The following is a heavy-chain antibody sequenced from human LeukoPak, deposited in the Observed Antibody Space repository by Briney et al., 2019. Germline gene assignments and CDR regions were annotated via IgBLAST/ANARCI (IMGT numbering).Heavy chain of an antibody. J-gene: IGHJ4*02. CDR3: ARDEEYCSSTSCYKGNFDY. CDR1: GGSISRGDNY. D-gene: IGHD2-2*02. Sequence: PSETLSLTCTVSGGSISRGDNYWSWIRQHPGKGLECIGYIYYTGRTYYNPSLKSRVTISVDTSKNQFSLKLSSVTAADTAVYYCARDEEYCSSTSCYKGNFDYWGQGTLVTVSS. V-gene: IGHV4-30-4*08. CDR2: IYYTGRT.